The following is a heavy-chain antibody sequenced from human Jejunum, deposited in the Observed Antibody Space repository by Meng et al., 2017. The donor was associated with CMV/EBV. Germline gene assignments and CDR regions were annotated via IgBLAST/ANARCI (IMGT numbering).Heavy chain of an antibody. V-gene: IGHV4-39*07. Sequence: GGSISSTTYSWGWIRQPPGKGLEWIGTIYYAGFTYYNPSLKSRVTISVDRSKNQFSLRLTSVTAADTAVYYCAGVNSASTNWHDPWGQGTLVTVSS. CDR1: GGSISSTTYS. D-gene: IGHD1-1*01. J-gene: IGHJ5*02. CDR3: AGVNSASTNWHDP. CDR2: IYYAGFT.